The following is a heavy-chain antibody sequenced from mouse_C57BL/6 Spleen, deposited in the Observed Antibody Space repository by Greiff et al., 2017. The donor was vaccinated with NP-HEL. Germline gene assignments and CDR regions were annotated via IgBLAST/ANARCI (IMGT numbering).Heavy chain of an antibody. J-gene: IGHJ3*01. Sequence: QVHVKQSGAELVKPGASVKLSCKASGYTFTEYTIHWVKQRSGQGLEWIGWFYPGSGSIKYNEKFKDKATLTADKSSSTVYMELSRLTSEDAAVYFCARHARYYDYDGNWFAYWGQGTLVTVSA. D-gene: IGHD2-4*01. V-gene: IGHV1-62-2*01. CDR3: ARHARYYDYDGNWFAY. CDR1: GYTFTEYT. CDR2: FYPGSGSI.